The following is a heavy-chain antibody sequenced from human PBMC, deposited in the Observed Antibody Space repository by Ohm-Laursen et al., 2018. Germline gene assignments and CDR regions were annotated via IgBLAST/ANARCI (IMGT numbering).Heavy chain of an antibody. V-gene: IGHV2-70*16. CDR1: GLSLSTSGMC. Sequence: TQTLTLTCTFSGLSLSTSGMCVSWIRQPPGKALEWLARIDWDDDKFYSTSLKTRLTISKDTTKNQVVLTVTNMDPVDTATYYGARFRRYSSSWFYFDYWGQGTLVTVSS. J-gene: IGHJ4*02. D-gene: IGHD6-13*01. CDR3: ARFRRYSSSWFYFDY. CDR2: IDWDDDK.